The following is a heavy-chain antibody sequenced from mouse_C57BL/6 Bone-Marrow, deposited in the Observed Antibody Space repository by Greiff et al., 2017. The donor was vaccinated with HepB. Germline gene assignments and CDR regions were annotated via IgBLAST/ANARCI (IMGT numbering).Heavy chain of an antibody. D-gene: IGHD2-4*01. V-gene: IGHV1-81*01. CDR1: GYTFTSYG. CDR3: ARLDYARLYYFDY. J-gene: IGHJ2*01. Sequence: QVQLKESGAELARPGASVKLSCKASGYTFTSYGISWVKQRTGQGLEWIGEIYPRSGNTYYNEKFKGKATLTADKSSSTAYMELRSLTSEDSAVYFCARLDYARLYYFDYWGQGTTLTVSS. CDR2: IYPRSGNT.